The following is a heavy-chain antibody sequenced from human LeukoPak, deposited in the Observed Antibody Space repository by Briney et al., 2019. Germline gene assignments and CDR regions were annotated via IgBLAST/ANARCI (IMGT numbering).Heavy chain of an antibody. D-gene: IGHD4-17*01. CDR3: ARGRSPSDYGDYVPDY. V-gene: IGHV1-69*05. CDR2: IIPIFGTA. J-gene: IGHJ4*02. CDR1: GGTFSSHA. Sequence: GASVKVSCKASGGTFSSHAISWVRQAPGQGLEWMGGIIPIFGTANYAQKFQGRVTITTDESTSTAYMELSSLRSEDTAVYYCARGRSPSDYGDYVPDYWGQGTLVTVSS.